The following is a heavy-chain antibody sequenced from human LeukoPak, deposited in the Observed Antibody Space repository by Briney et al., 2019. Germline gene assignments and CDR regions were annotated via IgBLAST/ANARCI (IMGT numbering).Heavy chain of an antibody. Sequence: PSETLSLTCSVSGGSVSTYYWSWIRQPPGKGLEWIGYIYNSGNTNYNPSLRSRVTISVDTSNNQFSLRLSSVTAADTAVYYCARGGRYYDSRGYHREYYFDFWGQGTLVTVSS. CDR1: GGSVSTYY. CDR2: IYNSGNT. J-gene: IGHJ4*02. D-gene: IGHD3-22*01. CDR3: ARGGRYYDSRGYHREYYFDF. V-gene: IGHV4-59*02.